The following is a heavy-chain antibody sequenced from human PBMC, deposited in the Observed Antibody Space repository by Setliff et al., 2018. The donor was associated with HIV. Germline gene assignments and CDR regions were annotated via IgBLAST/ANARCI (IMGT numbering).Heavy chain of an antibody. D-gene: IGHD6-13*01. V-gene: IGHV3-48*03. CDR3: ARGYSRSWRYFECSDF. Sequence: GGSLRLSCAASGFTFSTYEMNWVRQAPGKGLEWVSYITSSGSTIYYADSVKGRFTISRDNAKNSLDLQVRGLRVDDTAVYYCARGYSRSWRYFECSDFWGQGTLVTVSS. J-gene: IGHJ4*02. CDR2: ITSSGSTI. CDR1: GFTFSTYE.